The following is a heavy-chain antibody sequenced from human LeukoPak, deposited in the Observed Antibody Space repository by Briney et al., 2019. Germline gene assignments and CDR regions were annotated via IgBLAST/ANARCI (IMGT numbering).Heavy chain of an antibody. CDR3: ARDKSGSYYPLDY. CDR1: GYTFSNYG. CDR2: IIPIFGTA. Sequence: SVKVSCKASGYTFSNYGISWVRQAPGQGLEWMGGIIPIFGTANYAQKFQGRVTITADESTSTAYMELSSLRSEDTAVYYCARDKSGSYYPLDYWGQGTLVTVSS. V-gene: IGHV1-69*13. D-gene: IGHD1-26*01. J-gene: IGHJ4*02.